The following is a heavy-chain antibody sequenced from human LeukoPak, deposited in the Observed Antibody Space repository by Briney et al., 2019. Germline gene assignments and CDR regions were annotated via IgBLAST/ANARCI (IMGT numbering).Heavy chain of an antibody. CDR2: INSDGSST. J-gene: IGHJ5*02. V-gene: IGHV3-74*01. CDR1: GFTFSSYW. Sequence: AGGSLRLSCAASGFTFSSYWMHWVRQAPGKGLVWVSRINSDGSSTSYADPVKGRFTISRDNAKNTLYLQMNSLRAEDTAVYYCARDRIAAAGTGWFDPWGQGTLVTVSS. D-gene: IGHD6-13*01. CDR3: ARDRIAAAGTGWFDP.